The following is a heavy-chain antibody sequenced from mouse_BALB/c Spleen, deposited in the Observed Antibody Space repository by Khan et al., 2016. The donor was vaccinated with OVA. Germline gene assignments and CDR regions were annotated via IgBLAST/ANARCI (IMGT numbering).Heavy chain of an antibody. CDR3: ARDRIDY. V-gene: IGHV1-7*01. CDR2: INPTSDYT. J-gene: IGHJ2*01. CDR1: GYTFNTYW. Sequence: VQLQQSGAELAKPGASVKMSCKASGYTFNTYWMHWVKQRPGQGLEWIGYINPTSDYTNYNENFKDKATLSADKSSSTAYMQLSSLTSEDSAVYYCARDRIDYWGQGTTLTVSS.